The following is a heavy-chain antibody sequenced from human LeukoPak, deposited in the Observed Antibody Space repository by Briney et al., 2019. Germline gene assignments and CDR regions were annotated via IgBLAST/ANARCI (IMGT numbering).Heavy chain of an antibody. CDR2: VYYSGTT. D-gene: IGHD2-15*01. CDR3: ARDGPEGIMVVAPTHYFHY. J-gene: IGHJ4*02. V-gene: IGHV4-39*07. CDR1: GGSISSSYYY. Sequence: PSGTLSLTCTVSGGSISSSYYYWGWIRQPPGKGLEWIGSVYYSGTTYYSPSLQSRVTMSVKMSKNQFSLKLRSVTAADTAVYYCARDGPEGIMVVAPTHYFHYWGQGTLVTVSS.